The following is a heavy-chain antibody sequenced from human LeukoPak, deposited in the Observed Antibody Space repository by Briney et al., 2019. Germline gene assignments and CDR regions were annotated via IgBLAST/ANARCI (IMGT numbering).Heavy chain of an antibody. V-gene: IGHV3-21*01. CDR2: ISSSSNYI. Sequence: GESLKISCKGSGYSFNTYWIGWVRQMPGKGLEWVSSISSSSNYIYYADSVKGRFTISRDNAKNSLYLQMNSLRADDTAVYYCARDPYGDYVNYQLAGDLFDYWGQGTLVTVSS. CDR1: GYSFNTYW. D-gene: IGHD4-17*01. J-gene: IGHJ4*02. CDR3: ARDPYGDYVNYQLAGDLFDY.